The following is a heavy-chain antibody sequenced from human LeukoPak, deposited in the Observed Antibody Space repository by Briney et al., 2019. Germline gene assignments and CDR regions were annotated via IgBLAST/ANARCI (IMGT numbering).Heavy chain of an antibody. V-gene: IGHV3-7*01. D-gene: IGHD3-9*01. CDR3: ARGPIGGPAGYYDILTGRYYFDY. J-gene: IGHJ4*02. Sequence: ETLSLTCAVSGYSISSGYYWGWIRQPPGKGLEWVANIKQDGSEKYYVDSVKGRFTISRDNAKNSLYLQMNSLRAEDTAVYYCARGPIGGPAGYYDILTGRYYFDYWGQGTLVTVSS. CDR2: IKQDGSEK. CDR1: GYSISSGYY.